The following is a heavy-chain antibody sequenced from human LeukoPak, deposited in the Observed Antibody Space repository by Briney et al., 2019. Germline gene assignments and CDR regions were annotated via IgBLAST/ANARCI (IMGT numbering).Heavy chain of an antibody. D-gene: IGHD4-17*01. V-gene: IGHV3-21*01. CDR1: GFTFSSYW. CDR3: ARGGSDYGDYGYNWFDP. CDR2: ISSSSSYI. Sequence: GGSLRLSCAASGFTFSSYWMSWVRQAPGKGLEWVSSISSSSSYIYYADSVKGRFTISRDNAKNSLYLQMNSLRAEDTAVYYCARGGSDYGDYGYNWFDPWGQGTLVTVSS. J-gene: IGHJ5*02.